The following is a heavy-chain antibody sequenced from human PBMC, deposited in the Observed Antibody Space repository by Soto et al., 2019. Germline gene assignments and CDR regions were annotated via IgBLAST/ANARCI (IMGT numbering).Heavy chain of an antibody. D-gene: IGHD3-3*01. CDR3: ARVHGVGQYGMDV. J-gene: IGHJ6*02. CDR1: GLTFIAYV. V-gene: IGHV3-13*01. Sequence: GGSLRLSFAASGLTFIAYVMHWVRRATGKGLEWVSAIGTAGDTYYPGSGKGRFTISRENAKNSLYLQMNSLRAGDTAVYYCARVHGVGQYGMDVWGQGTTVTVSS. CDR2: IGTAGDT.